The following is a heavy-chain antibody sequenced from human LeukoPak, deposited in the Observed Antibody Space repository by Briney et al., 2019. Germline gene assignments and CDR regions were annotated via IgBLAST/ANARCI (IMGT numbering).Heavy chain of an antibody. Sequence: SETLSLTCSVSGASINSYWWSWIRQPPGRGLEWIAYIHHSGGTNYNPSLKSRVTISLDTSKNQVSLMLTSVTAADTAVYFCATHVLIDSDNYSYWFDPWGQGTLVTVSS. CDR3: ATHVLIDSDNYSYWFDP. CDR2: IHHSGGT. J-gene: IGHJ5*02. D-gene: IGHD2-21*01. V-gene: IGHV4-59*08. CDR1: GASINSYW.